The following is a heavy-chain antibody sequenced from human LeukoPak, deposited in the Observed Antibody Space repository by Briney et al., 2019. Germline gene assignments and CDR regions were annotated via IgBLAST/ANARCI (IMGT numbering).Heavy chain of an antibody. V-gene: IGHV3-48*01. CDR2: ISTSSGTI. Sequence: PGGSLRLSCAASGFTFSSYSMTRVRQAPGKGLEWVSYISTSSGTIYYADSVKGRFTISRDNAKNSLYLQMNSLRAEDTAVYYCAKPGGPYYGSGSYSAFDFWGQGTLVTVS. CDR1: GFTFSSYS. J-gene: IGHJ4*02. D-gene: IGHD3-10*01. CDR3: AKPGGPYYGSGSYSAFDF.